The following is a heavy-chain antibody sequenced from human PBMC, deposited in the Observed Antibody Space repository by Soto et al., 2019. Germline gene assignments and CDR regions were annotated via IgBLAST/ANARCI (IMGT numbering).Heavy chain of an antibody. CDR2: IIPIFGTA. Sequence: SVKVSCKASGGTFSSYAISWVRQAPGQGLEWMGGIIPIFGTANYAQKFQGRVTITADESTSTAYMELSSLRSEDTAVYYCARELGYYDSSGYYPYWYFDLWGRGTLVTVSS. J-gene: IGHJ2*01. D-gene: IGHD3-22*01. CDR1: GGTFSSYA. V-gene: IGHV1-69*13. CDR3: ARELGYYDSSGYYPYWYFDL.